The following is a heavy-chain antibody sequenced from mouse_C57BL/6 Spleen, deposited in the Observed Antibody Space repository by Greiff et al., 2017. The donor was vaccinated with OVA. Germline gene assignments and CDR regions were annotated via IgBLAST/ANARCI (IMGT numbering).Heavy chain of an antibody. CDR1: GYSFTSYY. V-gene: IGHV1-66*01. D-gene: IGHD2-3*01. Sequence: SGPELVKPGASVKISCKASGYSFTSYYIHWVKQRPGQGLEWIGWIYPGSGNTKYNEKFKGKATLTADTSSSTAYMQLSSLTSEDSAVYYCARDDGYYYFDYWGQGTTLTVSS. CDR3: ARDDGYYYFDY. CDR2: IYPGSGNT. J-gene: IGHJ2*01.